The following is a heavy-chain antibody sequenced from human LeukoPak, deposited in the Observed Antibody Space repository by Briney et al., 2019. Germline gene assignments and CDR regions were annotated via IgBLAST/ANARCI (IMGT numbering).Heavy chain of an antibody. CDR1: GGSFSGYY. D-gene: IGHD3-22*01. CDR2: INHSGST. J-gene: IGHJ5*02. V-gene: IGHV4-34*01. Sequence: SETLSLTCAVYGGSFSGYYWSWIRQPPGKGLEWIGEINHSGSTNYNPSLKSRVTTSVDTSKRQFSLKLSSVTAADTAVYYCARGWRYYYDSSGRGGWFDPWGQGTLVTVSS. CDR3: ARGWRYYYDSSGRGGWFDP.